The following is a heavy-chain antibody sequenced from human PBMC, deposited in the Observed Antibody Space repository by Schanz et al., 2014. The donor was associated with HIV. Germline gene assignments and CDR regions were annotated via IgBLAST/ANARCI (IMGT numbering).Heavy chain of an antibody. CDR3: AKDRNQYDSRYIGKGNYYYYYGIDV. V-gene: IGHV3-30*18. CDR1: GFTFDTYG. CDR2: ISYDGRNK. J-gene: IGHJ6*02. Sequence: QVQLVESGGGVVQPGRSLRLSCAASGFTFDTYGIHWVRQAPGKGLEWMAVISYDGRNKKLANSVKGRFTISRDNSKNTVYLQAKSLRPEDTAVYYCAKDRNQYDSRYIGKGNYYYYYGIDVWGQGTTVTVSS. D-gene: IGHD3-22*01.